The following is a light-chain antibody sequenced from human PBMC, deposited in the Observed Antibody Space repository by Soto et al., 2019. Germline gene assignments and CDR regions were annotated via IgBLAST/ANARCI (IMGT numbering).Light chain of an antibody. V-gene: IGKV1-6*01. J-gene: IGKJ2*01. CDR2: GTS. CDR3: LQDYIYPYT. Sequence: AIQMTQSPSSLSVSVGDRVTITCRASQDIRTDLGWYQQKPGKAPKLLIYGTSNLQSGVPSRFSGSGSGTDFTLTISRLKPEDFAIYYCLQDYIYPYTFGQGTNLEIK. CDR1: QDIRTD.